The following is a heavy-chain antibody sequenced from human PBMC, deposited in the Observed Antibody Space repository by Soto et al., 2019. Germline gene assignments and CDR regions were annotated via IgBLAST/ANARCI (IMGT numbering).Heavy chain of an antibody. D-gene: IGHD2-21*02. Sequence: GASVKVSCKASGGTFSSYAISWVRQAPGQGLEWMGGIIPIFGTANYAQKFQGRVTITADESTSTAYMELSSLRSEDTAIYYCASSLLWPVDLNYWGQGTLVTVSS. CDR3: ASSLLWPVDLNY. J-gene: IGHJ4*02. CDR1: GGTFSSYA. V-gene: IGHV1-69*13. CDR2: IIPIFGTA.